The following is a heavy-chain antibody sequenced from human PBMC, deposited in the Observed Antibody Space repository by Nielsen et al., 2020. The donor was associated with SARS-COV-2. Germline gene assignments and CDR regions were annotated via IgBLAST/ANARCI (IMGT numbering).Heavy chain of an antibody. CDR2: IKQDGSEK. CDR3: ARVPITMVRGGYYYYYGMDV. D-gene: IGHD3-10*01. CDR1: GFTFRSYW. V-gene: IGHV3-7*03. Sequence: GESLKISCAASGFTFRSYWMSWVRQAPGKGLEWVANIKQDGSEKYYVDSVKGRFTISRDNAKNSLYLQMNSLRAEDTAVYYCARVPITMVRGGYYYYYGMDVWGQGTTVTVSS. J-gene: IGHJ6*02.